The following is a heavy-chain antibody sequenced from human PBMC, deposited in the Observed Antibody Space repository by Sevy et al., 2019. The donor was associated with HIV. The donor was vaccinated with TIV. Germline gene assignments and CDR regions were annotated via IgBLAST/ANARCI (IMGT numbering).Heavy chain of an antibody. Sequence: GGSRRLSCAASGFTFSIYTMNWVRQAPGKGLEWVSSISSSSSYIYYTDSVKGRFSISRDNAKNALFLQMNSLRAEDTAVYYCARSLGNYYGSGTYQEDWFDPWGQGTLVTVSS. D-gene: IGHD3-10*01. CDR2: ISSSSSYI. J-gene: IGHJ5*02. V-gene: IGHV3-21*01. CDR1: GFTFSIYT. CDR3: ARSLGNYYGSGTYQEDWFDP.